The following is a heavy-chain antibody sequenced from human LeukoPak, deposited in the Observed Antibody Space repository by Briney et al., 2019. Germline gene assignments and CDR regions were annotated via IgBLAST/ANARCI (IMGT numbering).Heavy chain of an antibody. CDR1: GDSFSDHY. D-gene: IGHD3-16*01. CDR3: ARDARFGWDYFDS. CDR2: IFYGGGT. V-gene: IGHV4-59*11. J-gene: IGHJ4*02. Sequence: SETLSLTCTVSGDSFSDHYWSWTRQPPGKGLEWIGYIFYGGGTNYNPSLQSRVTISIDTSKNRFSLRLSSVTAADTAVYYCARDARFGWDYFDSWGQGTLVIVSS.